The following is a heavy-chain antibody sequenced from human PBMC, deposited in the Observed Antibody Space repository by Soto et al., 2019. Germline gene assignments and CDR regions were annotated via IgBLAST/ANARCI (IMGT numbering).Heavy chain of an antibody. CDR3: AAGEASSRNLAPYYLDF. V-gene: IGHV4-59*01. J-gene: IGHJ4*02. Sequence: PSETLSLTCTVSGGSMRNYFWTWIRQPPGKGLEWIGYIHYSGTTSFFPSYNPSLRSRVTISEDTSKNQFSLKLLSVTTADTAVYFCAAGEASSRNLAPYYLDFRGKGTLVTVSS. CDR2: IHYSGTT. CDR1: GGSMRNYF. D-gene: IGHD6-13*01.